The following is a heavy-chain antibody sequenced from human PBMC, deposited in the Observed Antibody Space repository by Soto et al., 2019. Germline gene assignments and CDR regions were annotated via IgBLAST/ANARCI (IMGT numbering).Heavy chain of an antibody. D-gene: IGHD6-19*01. V-gene: IGHV4-4*07. CDR1: GGSISSYY. CDR3: ASSFRLGHDYYYYGMDV. J-gene: IGHJ6*02. Sequence: SETLSLTXTVSGGSISSYYWSWIRQPAGKGLEWIGRIYTSGSTNYNPSLKSRVTMSVDTSKNQFSLKLSSVTAADTAVYYCASSFRLGHDYYYYGMDVWGQGTTVTVS. CDR2: IYTSGST.